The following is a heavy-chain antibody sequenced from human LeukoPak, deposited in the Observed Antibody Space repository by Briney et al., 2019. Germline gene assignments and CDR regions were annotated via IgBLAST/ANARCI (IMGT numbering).Heavy chain of an antibody. D-gene: IGHD2-15*01. CDR3: ARHDPSGVVYMDV. Sequence: PSETLSLTCTVSGGSIGSYYWSWIRQPAGKGLEWIGRIYTSGSTNYNPSLKSRVTISVDTSKNQFSLKLSSVTAADTAVYYCARHDPSGVVYMDVWGKGTTVTVSS. V-gene: IGHV4-4*07. CDR2: IYTSGST. J-gene: IGHJ6*03. CDR1: GGSIGSYY.